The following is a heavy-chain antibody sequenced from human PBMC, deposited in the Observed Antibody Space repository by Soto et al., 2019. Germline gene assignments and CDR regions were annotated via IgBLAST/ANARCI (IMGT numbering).Heavy chain of an antibody. CDR2: ISGSGGST. V-gene: IGHV3-23*01. CDR3: AKVAIAGYFPYYFDY. D-gene: IGHD2-2*03. Sequence: GGSLRLSCAASVFTFSSYAMSWVRQAPGKGLEWVSAISGSGGSTYYADSVKGRFTISRDNSKNTLYLQMNSLRAEDTAVYYCAKVAIAGYFPYYFDYWGQGTLVTVSS. J-gene: IGHJ4*02. CDR1: VFTFSSYA.